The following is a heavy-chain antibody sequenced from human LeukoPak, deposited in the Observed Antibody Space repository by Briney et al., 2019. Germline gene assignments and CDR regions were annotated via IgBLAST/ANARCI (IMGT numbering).Heavy chain of an antibody. D-gene: IGHD4-17*01. CDR2: ISSSGSTI. CDR3: ARVGGGSGTVTTWPNAFDI. J-gene: IGHJ3*02. V-gene: IGHV3-48*03. CDR1: GFTFSSYE. Sequence: GGALRLSCAASGFTFSSYEMNWVRQAPGKGLEGVSYISSSGSTIYYADSVKGRFTISRDHATNSLFLQMTSLRAEDTAVYYCARVGGGSGTVTTWPNAFDIWGQGTMVTVSS.